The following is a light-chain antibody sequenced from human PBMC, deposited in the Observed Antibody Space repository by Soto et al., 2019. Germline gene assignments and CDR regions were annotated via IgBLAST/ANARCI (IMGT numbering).Light chain of an antibody. CDR3: QQYNNWPPWT. CDR1: QSLRST. CDR2: GAS. V-gene: IGKV3-15*01. Sequence: PGERATLSCRASQSLRSTSLAWYQQKPGQAPRLLISGASTRATGIPARFSGSGSGTEFTLTISRLQSEDFAVYYCQQYNNWPPWTFGQGTKVDIK. J-gene: IGKJ1*01.